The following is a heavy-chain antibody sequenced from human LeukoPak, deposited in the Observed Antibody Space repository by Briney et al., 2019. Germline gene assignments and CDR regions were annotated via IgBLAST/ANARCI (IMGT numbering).Heavy chain of an antibody. V-gene: IGHV3-74*01. Sequence: PGGSLSLSCAASGFTFSSYWMHWVRQAPGKGLVWVSRIHSDGSSTSYADSVRGRFTIPRDDAKSTLYLQMNSLRAEDTAVYYCARSGWPYYFDYWGQGTLVTVSS. D-gene: IGHD3-22*01. CDR1: GFTFSSYW. J-gene: IGHJ4*02. CDR2: IHSDGSST. CDR3: ARSGWPYYFDY.